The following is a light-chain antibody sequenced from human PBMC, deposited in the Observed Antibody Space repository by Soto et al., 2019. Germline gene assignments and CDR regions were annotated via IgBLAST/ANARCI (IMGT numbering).Light chain of an antibody. CDR1: QSLVDSHGNTY. V-gene: IGKV2-24*01. J-gene: IGKJ2*01. Sequence: DLVMTQSPLSLPVTLGQPASISCRSSQSLVDSHGNTYLSWLQQRPGQPPRLLIHRISNRFSGVPDRFSGSGAETELTLKISRVGAEDVGLYYCMQATQFPYTFGQGTRLEIK. CDR2: RIS. CDR3: MQATQFPYT.